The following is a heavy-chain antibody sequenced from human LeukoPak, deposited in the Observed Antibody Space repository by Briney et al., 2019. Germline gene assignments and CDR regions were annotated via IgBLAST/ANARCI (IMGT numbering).Heavy chain of an antibody. CDR1: GYTFTRYG. V-gene: IGHV1-18*01. Sequence: ASVKVSCKASGYTFTRYGISWVRQAPGQGLEWMGWISTYNGNTNYAQKVQGRITVTTDTSTSTAYMELRSLRSDDTAMYYCARDEGYSGRSDPFDIWGQGTMVTVSS. D-gene: IGHD1-26*01. CDR3: ARDEGYSGRSDPFDI. CDR2: ISTYNGNT. J-gene: IGHJ3*02.